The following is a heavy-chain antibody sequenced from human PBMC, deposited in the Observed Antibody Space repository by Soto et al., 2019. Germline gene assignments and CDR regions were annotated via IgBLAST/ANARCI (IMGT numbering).Heavy chain of an antibody. V-gene: IGHV3-15*01. CDR1: GVTFSKVW. CDR3: TTALTCYYDTSGHYRACAMYV. J-gene: IGHJ6*02. Sequence: EVQLVESGGGLVKPGGSLRLSCTASGVTFSKVWMNWVRQAPGKGLEWVARIKSNSDDETTDYAAAVEGRFNITREDTKYTLYLQMTSMQNVNTAVHYCTTALTCYYDTSGHYRACAMYVWGQGIRVTVSS. D-gene: IGHD3-22*01. CDR2: IKSNSDDETT.